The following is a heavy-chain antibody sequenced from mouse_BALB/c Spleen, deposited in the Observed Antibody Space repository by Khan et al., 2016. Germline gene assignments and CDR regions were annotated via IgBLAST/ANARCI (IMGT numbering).Heavy chain of an antibody. Sequence: QVQLQQSGAELAKPGASVKMSCKAAGYTFTDYWMHWVKQRPGQGLEWIGYINPSTGYTEYNQKFKDKATLTADKSSSTAYMQLSSLTSEDSAVYYCASWSDYCGSSYGWFAYWGQGTLVTVSA. V-gene: IGHV1-7*01. D-gene: IGHD1-1*01. CDR2: INPSTGYT. CDR3: ASWSDYCGSSYGWFAY. CDR1: GYTFTDYW. J-gene: IGHJ3*01.